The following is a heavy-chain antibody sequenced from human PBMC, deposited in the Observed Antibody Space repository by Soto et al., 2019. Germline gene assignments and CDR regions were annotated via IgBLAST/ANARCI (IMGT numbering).Heavy chain of an antibody. CDR2: ISSSSSYT. V-gene: IGHV3-11*05. Sequence: QVQLVESGGGLVKPGGSLRLSCAASGFTFSDYYMSWIRQAPGKGLGWVSYISSSSSYTNYADSVKGRFTISRDNAKNYLYLQMNSLRAEDTAVYYCTRTYYYYGMDVWGQGTTVTVSS. J-gene: IGHJ6*02. CDR3: TRTYYYYGMDV. CDR1: GFTFSDYY.